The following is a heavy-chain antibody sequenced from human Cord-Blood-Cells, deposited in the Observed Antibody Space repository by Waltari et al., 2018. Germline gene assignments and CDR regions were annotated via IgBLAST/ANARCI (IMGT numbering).Heavy chain of an antibody. CDR2: INHSGST. CDR1: GGSFSGYY. V-gene: IGHV4-34*01. D-gene: IGHD1-26*01. Sequence: LTCAVYGGSFSGYYWSWIRQPPGKGLEWIGEINHSGSTNYNPSLKSRVTISVDTSKNQFSLKLSSVTAADTAVYYCARDSGYVDYWGQGTLVTVSS. CDR3: ARDSGYVDY. J-gene: IGHJ4*02.